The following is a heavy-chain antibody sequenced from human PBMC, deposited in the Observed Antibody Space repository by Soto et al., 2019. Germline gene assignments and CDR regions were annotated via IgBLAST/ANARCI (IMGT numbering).Heavy chain of an antibody. J-gene: IGHJ4*02. CDR2: ISSSSSYI. V-gene: IGHV3-21*01. Sequence: SLRLSCAASGFTFSSYSMNWVRQAPGKGLEWVSSISSSSSYIYYADSVKGRFTISRDNAKNSLYLQMNSLRAEDTAVYYCARVKCSGGSCYLDYWGQGTLVTVSS. CDR1: GFTFSSYS. CDR3: ARVKCSGGSCYLDY. D-gene: IGHD2-15*01.